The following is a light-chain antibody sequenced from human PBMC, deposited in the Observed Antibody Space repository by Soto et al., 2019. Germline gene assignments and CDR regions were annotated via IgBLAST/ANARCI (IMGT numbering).Light chain of an antibody. CDR1: SSDVGGYNY. CDR2: DVS. V-gene: IGLV2-14*01. J-gene: IGLJ2*01. Sequence: QSALTQPASVSGSPGQSITISCTGTSSDVGGYNYVSWYQQHPGKAPKLMIYDVSNRPSGVSNRFSGSKSGNTASLTISGLQADDRADYYCSSYTSSSTLVFGGGTKLTVL. CDR3: SSYTSSSTLV.